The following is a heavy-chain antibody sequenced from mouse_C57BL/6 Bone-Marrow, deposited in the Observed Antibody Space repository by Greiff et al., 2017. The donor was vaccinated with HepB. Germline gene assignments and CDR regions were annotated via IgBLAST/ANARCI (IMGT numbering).Heavy chain of an antibody. V-gene: IGHV5-17*01. J-gene: IGHJ4*01. CDR1: GFTFSDYG. D-gene: IGHD2-3*01. CDR2: ISSGSSTI. CDR3: ARPLYDGYYEAMDY. Sequence: EVMLVESGGGLVKPGGSLKLSCAASGFTFSDYGMHWVRQAPEKGLEWVAYISSGSSTIYYADTVKGRFTISRDNAKNTLFLQMTSLRSEDTAMYYCARPLYDGYYEAMDYWGQGTSVTVSS.